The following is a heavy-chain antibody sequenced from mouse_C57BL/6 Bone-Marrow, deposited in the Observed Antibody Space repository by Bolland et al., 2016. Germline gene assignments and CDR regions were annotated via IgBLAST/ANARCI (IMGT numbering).Heavy chain of an antibody. V-gene: IGHV1-85*01. J-gene: IGHJ3*01. Sequence: GSTKYNEKFKGKATLTVDTSSSTAYMELHSLTSEDSAVYFCARGFYYYGSRGYWGQGTLV. D-gene: IGHD1-1*01. CDR2: GST. CDR3: ARGFYYYGSRGY.